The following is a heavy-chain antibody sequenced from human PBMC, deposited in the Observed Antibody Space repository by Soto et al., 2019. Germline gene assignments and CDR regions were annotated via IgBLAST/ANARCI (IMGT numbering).Heavy chain of an antibody. J-gene: IGHJ4*02. CDR3: ARGREGGYSYGGFDY. V-gene: IGHV4-34*01. CDR2: INHSGST. Sequence: QVQLQQWGAGLLKPSETLSLTCAVYGGSFSGYYWSWIRQPPGKGLEWIGEINHSGSTNYNPSLKSRVTISVDTSKNQFSLKLSSVTAADTAVYYCARGREGGYSYGGFDYWGQGTLVTVSS. D-gene: IGHD5-18*01. CDR1: GGSFSGYY.